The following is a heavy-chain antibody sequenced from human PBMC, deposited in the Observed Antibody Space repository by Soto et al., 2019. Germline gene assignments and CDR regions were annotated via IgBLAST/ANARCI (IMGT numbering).Heavy chain of an antibody. CDR1: GGSIYRSGYY. CDR3: GKVLVGATGHTDSDS. CDR2: IDYNGVT. V-gene: IGHV4-39*01. Sequence: PSETLSLTCTVSGGSIYRSGYYWGWIRQPPGGLEWIGNIDYNGVTYSNPSLKSRVTISRDTSKNQFSLKLTSVTAADTALYYCGKVLVGATGHTDSDSWGPGTLVTVSS. J-gene: IGHJ4*02. D-gene: IGHD2-15*01.